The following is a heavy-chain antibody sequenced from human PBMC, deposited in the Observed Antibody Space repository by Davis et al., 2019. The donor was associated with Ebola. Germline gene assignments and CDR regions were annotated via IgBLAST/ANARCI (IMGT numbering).Heavy chain of an antibody. CDR2: IYYSGGI. V-gene: IGHV4-59*01. CDR1: GGSISSYY. Sequence: MPSETLSLTCTVSGGSISSYYWSWIRQPPGKGLEWIGYIYYSGGINYDYSPSLKSRVTISIDRSKNQFSLKLNSVTAADTAVYYCARVLMVRGSNWFDPWGPGTLVTVSS. D-gene: IGHD3-10*01. J-gene: IGHJ5*02. CDR3: ARVLMVRGSNWFDP.